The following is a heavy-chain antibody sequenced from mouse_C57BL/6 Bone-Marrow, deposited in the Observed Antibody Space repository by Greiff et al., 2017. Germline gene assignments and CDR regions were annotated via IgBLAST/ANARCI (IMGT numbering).Heavy chain of an antibody. CDR3: ARNYYVNRYYFDY. D-gene: IGHD2-1*01. J-gene: IGHJ2*01. Sequence: VQLQQPGAELVRPGTSVKLSCKASGYTFTSYWMHWVKQRPGQGLEWIGVIDPSDSYTNYNQKFKGKATLTVDTSSSTAYMQLSSLTSEDSAVYYCARNYYVNRYYFDYWGQGTTLTVSS. CDR2: IDPSDSYT. V-gene: IGHV1-59*01. CDR1: GYTFTSYW.